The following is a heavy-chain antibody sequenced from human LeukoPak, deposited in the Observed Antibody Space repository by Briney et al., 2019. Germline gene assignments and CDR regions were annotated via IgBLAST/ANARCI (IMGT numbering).Heavy chain of an antibody. CDR2: IIPIFGTA. CDR1: GGTFSSYA. V-gene: IGHV1-69*01. J-gene: IGHJ4*02. D-gene: IGHD2-21*01. Sequence: ASVKVSCKASGGTFSSYAISWVRQAPGQGLEWMGGIIPIFGTANYAQKFQGRVTITADESTSTAYMELSSLRSEDTAVYYCARAPGIRHIQPPDYWGQGTLVTVSS. CDR3: ARAPGIRHIQPPDY.